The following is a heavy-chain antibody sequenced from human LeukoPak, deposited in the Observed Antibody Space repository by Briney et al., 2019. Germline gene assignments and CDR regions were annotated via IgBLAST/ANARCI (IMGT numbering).Heavy chain of an antibody. CDR2: ISGSGGST. CDR1: GFTFSSYA. Sequence: GGSLRLSCAASGFTFSSYAMSWVRQAPGKGLEWVSAISGSGGSTYYADSVKGRFTISRDNSKNTLYLQMNSLRAEDTAVYYCAKEKTPYVVVPAALDYWGQGTLVTVSS. CDR3: AKEKTPYVVVPAALDY. V-gene: IGHV3-23*01. D-gene: IGHD2-2*01. J-gene: IGHJ4*02.